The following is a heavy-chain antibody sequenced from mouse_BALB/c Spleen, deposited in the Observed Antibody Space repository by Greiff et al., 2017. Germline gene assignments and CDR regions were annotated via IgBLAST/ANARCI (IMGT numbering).Heavy chain of an antibody. J-gene: IGHJ3*01. CDR1: GYSITSDYA. D-gene: IGHD1-1*01. V-gene: IGHV3-2*02. Sequence: DVQLQESGPGLVKPSQSLSLTCTVTGYSITSDYAWNWIRQFPGNKLEWMGYISYSGSTSYNPSLKSRISITRDTSKNQFFLQLNSVTTEDTATYYCAREGDYYYGSSWFAYWGQGTLVTVSA. CDR3: AREGDYYYGSSWFAY. CDR2: ISYSGST.